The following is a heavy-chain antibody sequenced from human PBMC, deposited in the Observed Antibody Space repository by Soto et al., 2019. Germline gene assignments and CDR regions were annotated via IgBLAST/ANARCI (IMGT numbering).Heavy chain of an antibody. D-gene: IGHD3-22*01. CDR1: GFTFSSYW. CDR3: ARVTYYYGSSGYSALMEYQYGMDV. Sequence: GGSLRLSCTASGFTFSSYWMSWVRQAPGKGLEWVGNIKKDVSEGYYVGSVKGRFTISRDNAKNSLYLQMNSLRAEDTAVYYCARVTYYYGSSGYSALMEYQYGMDVWGQGTTVTVSS. J-gene: IGHJ6*02. CDR2: IKKDVSEG. V-gene: IGHV3-7*05.